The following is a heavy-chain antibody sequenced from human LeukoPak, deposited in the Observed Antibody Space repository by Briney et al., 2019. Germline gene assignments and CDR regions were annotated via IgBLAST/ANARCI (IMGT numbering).Heavy chain of an antibody. Sequence: SVKVSCTASGGTFSSYAISWVRQAPGQGLEWMGRIIPIFGIANYPQKFQGRVTITADKSTSTAYMELSSLRSEDTAVYYCAREGEYTFQHWGQGTLVTVSS. CDR1: GGTFSSYA. J-gene: IGHJ1*01. V-gene: IGHV1-69*04. D-gene: IGHD2/OR15-2a*01. CDR2: IIPIFGIA. CDR3: AREGEYTFQH.